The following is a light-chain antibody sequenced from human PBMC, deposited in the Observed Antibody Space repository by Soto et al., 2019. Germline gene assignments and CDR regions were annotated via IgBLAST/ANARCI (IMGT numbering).Light chain of an antibody. CDR3: LQNHHYPRA. CDR2: GAS. V-gene: IGKV1-6*01. Sequence: AIQMTQSPSSLSASVGDIVTITCRASHDISDDLGWYQQTPGEAPKLLISGASRLQSRVPSRFSGSGSGAAFPLTLSRLRPEDSAPYYCLQNHHYPRAFGQGNKVEI. CDR1: HDISDD. J-gene: IGKJ1*01.